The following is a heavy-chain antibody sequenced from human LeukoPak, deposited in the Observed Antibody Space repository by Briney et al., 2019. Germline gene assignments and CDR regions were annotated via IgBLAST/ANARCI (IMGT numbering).Heavy chain of an antibody. CDR1: GGSISGSSYY. CDR3: ARWWGFDP. CDR2: NYYTGST. Sequence: SETLSLTCTVSGGSISGSSYYWDWIRQPPGKGLEWIGSNYYTGSTYYNPSLKSRVTVSVDTSKNQFSLKLSSVTAADTAVYYCARWWGFDPWGQGTLVTVSS. V-gene: IGHV4-39*01. D-gene: IGHD2-15*01. J-gene: IGHJ5*02.